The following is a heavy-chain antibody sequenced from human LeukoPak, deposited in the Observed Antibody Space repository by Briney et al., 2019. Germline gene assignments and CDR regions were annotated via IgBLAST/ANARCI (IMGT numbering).Heavy chain of an antibody. Sequence: GGSLRLSCAASGFTFSNYGMHWVRQAPGKGLEWVAIIWNDGVNKYYADSVKGRFTISRDNSKNTLYLQMSSLRAEDTAVYYCARDMSIRDWGQGTLVTVSS. CDR3: ARDMSIRD. D-gene: IGHD2-21*01. CDR1: GFTFSNYG. CDR2: IWNDGVNK. J-gene: IGHJ4*02. V-gene: IGHV3-33*01.